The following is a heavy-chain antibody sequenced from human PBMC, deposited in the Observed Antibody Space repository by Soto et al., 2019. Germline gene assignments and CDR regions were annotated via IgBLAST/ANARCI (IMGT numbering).Heavy chain of an antibody. J-gene: IGHJ6*02. CDR1: GYTFTSYG. CDR3: ARGDSTDCSNGVCSFFYNHDMDV. Sequence: ASVKFSCKASGYTFTSYGISWVRPAPGQGLEWLGWINPKSGGTSTAQKFQGWVTMTTDTSISTASMELTRLTSDDTAIYYCARGDSTDCSNGVCSFFYNHDMDVWGQGTTVT. V-gene: IGHV1-2*04. D-gene: IGHD2-8*01. CDR2: INPKSGGT.